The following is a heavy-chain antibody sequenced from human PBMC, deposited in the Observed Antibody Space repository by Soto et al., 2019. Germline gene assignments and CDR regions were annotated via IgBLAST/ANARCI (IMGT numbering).Heavy chain of an antibody. CDR1: GYTFTGYY. CDR2: INPNSGGT. Sequence: ASVKVSCKASGYTFTGYYMHWVRQAPGQGLEWMGWINPNSGGTNYEQKFQGRVTMTRDTSISTAYMELSRLRSDDTAVYYCARGLDYYDSSGYFTTYYFDFWGQGALVTVSS. J-gene: IGHJ4*02. CDR3: ARGLDYYDSSGYFTTYYFDF. V-gene: IGHV1-2*02. D-gene: IGHD3-22*01.